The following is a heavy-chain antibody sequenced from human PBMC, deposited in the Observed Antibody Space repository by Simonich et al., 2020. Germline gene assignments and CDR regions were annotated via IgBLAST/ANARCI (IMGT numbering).Heavy chain of an antibody. CDR3: ARGLIGGSYYY. J-gene: IGHJ4*02. CDR2: INHSGST. CDR1: GWSFSGYY. Sequence: QVQLQQWGAGLLKPSETLSLTCAVYGWSFSGYYWSWNRQPPGKGVEWIGEINHSGSTNYNPSLQGRVTISVDTSKNQFSLKLSSVTAADTAVYYCARGLIGGSYYYWGQGTLVTVSS. V-gene: IGHV4-34*01. D-gene: IGHD1-26*01.